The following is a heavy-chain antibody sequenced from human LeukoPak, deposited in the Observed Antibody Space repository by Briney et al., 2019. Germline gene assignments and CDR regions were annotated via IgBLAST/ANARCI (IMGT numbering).Heavy chain of an antibody. V-gene: IGHV3-48*01. Sequence: GGSLRLSCAASGFTFSSYSMNWVRQAPGKGLEWVSYISSSSSTIYYADSVKGRFTISRDNAKNSLYLQMNSLGAEDTAVYYCARESANYIVVVVAANYYGMDVWGQGTTVTVSS. J-gene: IGHJ6*02. CDR3: ARESANYIVVVVAANYYGMDV. CDR2: ISSSSSTI. CDR1: GFTFSSYS. D-gene: IGHD2-15*01.